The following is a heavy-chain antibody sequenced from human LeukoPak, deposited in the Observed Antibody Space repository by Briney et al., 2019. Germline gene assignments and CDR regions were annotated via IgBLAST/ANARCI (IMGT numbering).Heavy chain of an antibody. CDR3: AKDVGIAAAGYFDY. CDR2: TSWNSGSI. CDR1: GFTFDDYA. Sequence: GGSLRLSCAASGFTFDDYAMHWVRQAPGKGLEWVSGTSWNSGSIGYADSVKGRFTISRDNAKNSLYLQMNSLRAEDTALYYCAKDVGIAAAGYFDYWGQGTLVTVSS. J-gene: IGHJ4*02. V-gene: IGHV3-9*01. D-gene: IGHD6-13*01.